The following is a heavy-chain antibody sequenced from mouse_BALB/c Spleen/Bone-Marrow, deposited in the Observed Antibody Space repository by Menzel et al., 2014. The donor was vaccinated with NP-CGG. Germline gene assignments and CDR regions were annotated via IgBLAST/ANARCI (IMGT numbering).Heavy chain of an antibody. D-gene: IGHD1-2*01. J-gene: IGHJ3*01. Sequence: QLQESGPELVKPGASVKISCKASGYTFTDYYINWVKQKPGQGLEWIGWIYPRNNNTKYNERFKGKATLTVDTPSSTAYMQLSSLTSEDTAVYFCARGITTATFAYWGQGTLVTVSA. CDR2: IYPRNNNT. V-gene: IGHV1-84*02. CDR3: ARGITTATFAY. CDR1: GYTFTDYY.